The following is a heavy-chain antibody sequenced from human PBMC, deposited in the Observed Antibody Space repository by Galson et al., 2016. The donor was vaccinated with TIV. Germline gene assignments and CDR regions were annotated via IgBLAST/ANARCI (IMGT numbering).Heavy chain of an antibody. CDR3: ARVQESLAAVEAFDV. D-gene: IGHD2-15*01. V-gene: IGHV3-53*01. CDR2: IYSGGTP. CDR1: GFAFSSNQ. J-gene: IGHJ3*01. Sequence: SLRLSCAASGFAFSSNQMNWVRQAPGKGLEWVSTIYSGGTPEYADSVKGRFIISRDTLKNTVSLQMNTLRTEDTAVYFCARVQESLAAVEAFDVWGQGTLVTVSS.